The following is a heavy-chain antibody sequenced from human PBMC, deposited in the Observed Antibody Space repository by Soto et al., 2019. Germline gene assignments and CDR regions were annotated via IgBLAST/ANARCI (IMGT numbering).Heavy chain of an antibody. CDR3: SRLPYTAEGGCDT. CDR2: IFNSGNT. CDR1: GGSISPYC. Sequence: QVQLQESGPGLVKPSETLSLTCTVSGGSISPYCWSWLRQRPGKGLAWIWYIFNSGNTNYNPSLKSRVTISLRYSQSQFSLKLSSVTAADTAVYYCSRLPYTAEGGCDTWGQGTLVTVSS. D-gene: IGHD2-2*02. V-gene: IGHV4-4*08. J-gene: IGHJ5*02.